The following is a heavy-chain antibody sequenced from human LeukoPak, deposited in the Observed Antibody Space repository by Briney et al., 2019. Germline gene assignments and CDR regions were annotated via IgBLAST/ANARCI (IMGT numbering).Heavy chain of an antibody. V-gene: IGHV1-2*02. CDR2: INPNSGGT. CDR1: GYTFTGYY. Sequence: ASVKVSCKASGYTFTGYYMHWVRQAPGQGLEWMGWINPNSGGTNYAQKFQGRVTMTRDTSISTAYMELSRLRSDDTAVYYCATTTDTAADAFDIWGQGTMVTVSS. D-gene: IGHD5-18*01. J-gene: IGHJ3*02. CDR3: ATTTDTAADAFDI.